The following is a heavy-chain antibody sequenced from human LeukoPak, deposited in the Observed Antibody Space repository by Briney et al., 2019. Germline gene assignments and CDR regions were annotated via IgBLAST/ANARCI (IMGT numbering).Heavy chain of an antibody. Sequence: SETLSLTCTVSGGSVTNTNYYWAWIRQPPGEGLEWIGSVYHSGITYYTPSLKSRVSISVDTSRNHFSLKVSSVTAADTAVYYCARGGAAAAKGYFQHWGQGTLVTVSS. CDR2: VYHSGIT. V-gene: IGHV4-39*07. J-gene: IGHJ1*01. CDR1: GGSVTNTNYY. CDR3: ARGGAAAAKGYFQH. D-gene: IGHD6-13*01.